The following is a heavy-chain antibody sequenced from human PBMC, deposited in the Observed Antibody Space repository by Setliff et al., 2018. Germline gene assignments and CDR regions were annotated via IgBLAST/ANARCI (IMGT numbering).Heavy chain of an antibody. CDR2: ITHSGWDT. J-gene: IGHJ4*02. V-gene: IGHV3-23*01. Sequence: GSLRLSCAASGFTFWSYAMSWVRQAPRKGLEWISAITHSGWDTYHADSVKGRFTISRANSQNTLFLQMNSLRVEDTAVYFCVKGSSDSRPYYFDYWGQGMLVTV. CDR1: GFTFWSYA. D-gene: IGHD2-2*01. CDR3: VKGSSDSRPYYFDY.